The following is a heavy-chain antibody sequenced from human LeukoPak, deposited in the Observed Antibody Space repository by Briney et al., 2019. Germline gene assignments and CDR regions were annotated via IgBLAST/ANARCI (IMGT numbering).Heavy chain of an antibody. J-gene: IGHJ5*02. Sequence: SQTLSLTCAISGDSVSSNSVTWNWIRQSPSRGLEWLGRTYYRPTWYNDYAVSVRGRITVNPDTSKNQFSLHLNSVTPEDTAVYYCARRLTQYDCFDPWGQGILVTVSS. CDR2: TYYRPTWYN. D-gene: IGHD2-2*01. CDR3: ARRLTQYDCFDP. V-gene: IGHV6-1*01. CDR1: GDSVSSNSVT.